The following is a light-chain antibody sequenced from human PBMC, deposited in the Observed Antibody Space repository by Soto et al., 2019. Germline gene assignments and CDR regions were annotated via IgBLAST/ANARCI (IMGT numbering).Light chain of an antibody. CDR1: QSLYTN. V-gene: IGKV3-15*01. CDR2: AAS. CDR3: QQYHQWPIT. J-gene: IGKJ5*01. Sequence: EIVLTQSPATQSVSPGETATLSCRASQSLYTNLAWYQQKPGQTPRVLIYAASTRATGIPGRFTGIGSGTEFTLTLSSLQSEDFAVYYCQQYHQWPITFGQGTRLEI.